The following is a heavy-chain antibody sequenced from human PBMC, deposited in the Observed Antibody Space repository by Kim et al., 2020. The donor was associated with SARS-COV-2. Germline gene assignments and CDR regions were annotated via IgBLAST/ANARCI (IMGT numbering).Heavy chain of an antibody. CDR3: AKTLIYHSSSARIPGDY. D-gene: IGHD6-13*01. J-gene: IGHJ4*02. V-gene: IGHV3-23*01. Sequence: GGSLRLSCAASGFTFSSYAMSWVRQAPGKGLEWVPAISGSGGSTYYADSVKGRFTISRDNSKNTLYLQMNSLRAEDTAVYYCAKTLIYHSSSARIPGDYWGQGTLVTVSS. CDR1: GFTFSSYA. CDR2: ISGSGGST.